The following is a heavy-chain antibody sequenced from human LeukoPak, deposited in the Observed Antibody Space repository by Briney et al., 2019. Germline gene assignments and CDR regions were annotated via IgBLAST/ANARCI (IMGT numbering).Heavy chain of an antibody. CDR3: ARDYGSGTDY. Sequence: GGSLRLSCAASGFTFSSYSMNWVRQAPGKGLEWVSYISSSGSTIYYADSVKGRFTISRDNAKNSLYLQMNSLRAEDTAVYYCARDYGSGTDYWGQGTLVTVSS. V-gene: IGHV3-48*04. J-gene: IGHJ4*02. CDR2: ISSSGSTI. D-gene: IGHD3-10*01. CDR1: GFTFSSYS.